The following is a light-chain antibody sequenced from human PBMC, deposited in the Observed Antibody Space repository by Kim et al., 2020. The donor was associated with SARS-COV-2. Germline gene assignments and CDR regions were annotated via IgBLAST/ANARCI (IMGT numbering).Light chain of an antibody. J-gene: IGKJ2*01. CDR1: QSISSY. Sequence: FRSASVGDRVTIASRASQSISSYLAWYQQKPGKAPKVLIYAASTLQSGVPSRFSGSGAGTEFTLTISSLQPEDFATYYCQQSRRTFGQGTKLEI. V-gene: IGKV1-9*01. CDR2: AAS. CDR3: QQSRRT.